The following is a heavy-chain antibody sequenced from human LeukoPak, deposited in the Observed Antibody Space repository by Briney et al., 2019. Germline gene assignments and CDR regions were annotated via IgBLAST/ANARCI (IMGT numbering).Heavy chain of an antibody. V-gene: IGHV3-43*02. Sequence: PGGSLRLSCAASGFTFEDYGMHWARQAPGKGLEWVSFIRGDGGVTYYGDSVKGRFTVSRDNSEDSLYLQMNSLRAEDTAVYYCARGSIVTTDGYYYFDYWGQGTLVTVSS. J-gene: IGHJ4*02. D-gene: IGHD5-24*01. CDR2: IRGDGGVT. CDR1: GFTFEDYG. CDR3: ARGSIVTTDGYYYFDY.